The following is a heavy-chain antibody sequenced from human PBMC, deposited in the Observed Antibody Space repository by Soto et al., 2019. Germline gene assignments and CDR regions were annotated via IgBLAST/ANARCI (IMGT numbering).Heavy chain of an antibody. CDR2: IYYSGST. CDR3: ARGGYDTNWYYFDS. CDR1: GGSISSSY. Sequence: SETLSLTCTVSGGSISSSYWGWIRQPPGKGLEWIGYIYYSGSTHYNSSRKSRVTISVDTSKSQFSLKVSSVTAADTAVYYCARGGYDTNWYYFDSWGQGTLVTVS. D-gene: IGHD1-1*01. J-gene: IGHJ4*02. V-gene: IGHV4-59*01.